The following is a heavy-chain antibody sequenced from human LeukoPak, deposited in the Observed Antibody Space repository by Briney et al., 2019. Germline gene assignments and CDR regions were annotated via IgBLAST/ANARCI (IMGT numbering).Heavy chain of an antibody. D-gene: IGHD2-2*01. CDR1: GGSISSHY. CDR3: ARVPRYQLLTNWFDP. V-gene: IGHV4-59*11. CDR2: IYYSGST. Sequence: SETLSLTCTVSGGSISSHYWSWIRQPPGKGLEWIGNIYYSGSTNYNPSLKSRVTISVDTSKNQFSLKLSSVTAADTAVYYCARVPRYQLLTNWFDPWGQGTLVTVSS. J-gene: IGHJ5*02.